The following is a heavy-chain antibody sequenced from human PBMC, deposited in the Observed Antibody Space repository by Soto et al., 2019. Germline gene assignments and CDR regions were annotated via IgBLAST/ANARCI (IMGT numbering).Heavy chain of an antibody. CDR2: IGTAGDT. D-gene: IGHD2-21*01. J-gene: IGHJ6*02. CDR1: GFTFSSYD. Sequence: GGSLRLSCAASGFTFSSYDMHWVRQATGKGLEWVSAIGTAGDTYYPGSVKGRFTISRENAKNSLYLQMNSLRAGDTAVYYCARWGDPTQTAYYYYGMDVWGQGTTVTVSS. V-gene: IGHV3-13*04. CDR3: ARWGDPTQTAYYYYGMDV.